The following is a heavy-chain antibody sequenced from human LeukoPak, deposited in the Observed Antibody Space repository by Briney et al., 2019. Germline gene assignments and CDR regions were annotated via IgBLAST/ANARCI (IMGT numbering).Heavy chain of an antibody. CDR2: IIPIFGTA. V-gene: IGHV1-69*05. CDR1: GGTFSSYA. Sequence: SVKVSCKASGGTFSSYAISWVRQAPGQGLEWMGGIIPIFGTANYAQKFQGRVTLTTDESTSTAYMELSSLRSEDTAVYYCARDLGDGYRAVDAFDIWGQGTMVTVSS. D-gene: IGHD5-24*01. CDR3: ARDLGDGYRAVDAFDI. J-gene: IGHJ3*02.